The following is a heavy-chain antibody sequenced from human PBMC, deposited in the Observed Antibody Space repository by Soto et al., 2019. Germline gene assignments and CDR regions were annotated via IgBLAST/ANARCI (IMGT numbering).Heavy chain of an antibody. V-gene: IGHV1-69*13. D-gene: IGHD6-6*01. Sequence: ASVKVSCKASGGTFSSYAISWVRQAPGQGLEWMGGIIPIFGTANYAQKFQGRVTITADESTSTAYMELSSLRSEDTAVYYCARVGSIAAHPQYYFDYWGQGTLVTVSS. J-gene: IGHJ4*02. CDR1: GGTFSSYA. CDR3: ARVGSIAAHPQYYFDY. CDR2: IIPIFGTA.